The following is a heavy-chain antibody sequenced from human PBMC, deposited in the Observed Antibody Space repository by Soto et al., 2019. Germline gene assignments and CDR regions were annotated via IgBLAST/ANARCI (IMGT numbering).Heavy chain of an antibody. CDR3: ASADSARNWFYT. D-gene: IGHD4-4*01. V-gene: IGHV3-7*01. CDR2: MNQDGSSI. J-gene: IGHJ5*01. CDR1: GFVFSNFW. Sequence: GGSLRLSCAASGFVFSNFWMSWARQAPGKGLEWLAKMNQDGSSISYVDSVRGRFTISRDNAKNSLFLQMDLLRAEGTAVYYCASADSARNWFYTLGQDNVLTVSS.